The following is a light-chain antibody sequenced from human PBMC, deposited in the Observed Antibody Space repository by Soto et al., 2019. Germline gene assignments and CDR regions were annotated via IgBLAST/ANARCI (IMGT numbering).Light chain of an antibody. J-gene: IGLJ3*02. CDR1: SSNIGADYD. Sequence: QPVLTQPPSVSGAPGQRVTISCTGSSSNIGADYDVHWYQQLPGTAPKLLIYGNSNRPSGVPDRFSGSKSGTSASLAITGLQAEDEADYYCQSYDSSLSAVVFDGGTKLTVL. CDR3: QSYDSSLSAVV. CDR2: GNS. V-gene: IGLV1-40*01.